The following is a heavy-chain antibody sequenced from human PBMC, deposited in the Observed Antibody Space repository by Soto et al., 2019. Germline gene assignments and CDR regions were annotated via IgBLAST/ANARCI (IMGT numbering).Heavy chain of an antibody. CDR2: ISYDGSNK. D-gene: IGHD6-19*01. J-gene: IGHJ4*02. CDR1: GFTFSSYA. CDR3: ARGPGIAVAGTEFYFDY. V-gene: IGHV3-30-3*01. Sequence: GESLKISCAASGFTFSSYAMHWVRQAPGKGLEWVAVISYDGSNKYYADSVKGRFTISRDNSKNTLYLQMNSLRAEDTAVYYCARGPGIAVAGTEFYFDYWGQGTLVTVSS.